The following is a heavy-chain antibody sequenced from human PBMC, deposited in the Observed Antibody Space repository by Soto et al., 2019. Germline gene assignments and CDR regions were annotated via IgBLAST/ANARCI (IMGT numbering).Heavy chain of an antibody. CDR2: IYNSGRT. CDR1: GGSISSYY. J-gene: IGHJ4*02. Sequence: SETLSLTCTVSGGSISSYYWSWSRQPPGKGLEWIGYIYNSGRTNYNPSLKSRVTISVDTSKNQFSLKLSSVTAADTAVYYCARRYGYSFEYWGRGTLVTVSS. D-gene: IGHD1-1*01. V-gene: IGHV4-59*08. CDR3: ARRYGYSFEY.